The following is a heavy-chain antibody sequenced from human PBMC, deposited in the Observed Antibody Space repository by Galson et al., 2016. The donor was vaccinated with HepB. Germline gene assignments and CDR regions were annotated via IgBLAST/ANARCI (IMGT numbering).Heavy chain of an antibody. D-gene: IGHD6-19*01. J-gene: IGHJ4*02. CDR3: AASLAVMSAIRSDS. Sequence: SLRLSCAASGFPFSSYALHWVRQAPGKGLEWVAVMSYDGSNKDYADSVKGRFTIPRDNSKNTLYLQINSLTSEDTAVYFCAASLAVMSAIRSDSWGQGTLVTVSS. CDR1: GFPFSSYA. V-gene: IGHV3-30*04. CDR2: MSYDGSNK.